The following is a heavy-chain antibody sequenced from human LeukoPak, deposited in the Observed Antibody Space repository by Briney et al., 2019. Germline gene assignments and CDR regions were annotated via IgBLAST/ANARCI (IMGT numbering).Heavy chain of an antibody. CDR3: ARDRYSSSGGSVGDY. D-gene: IGHD6-6*01. CDR2: MNPNSGGT. Sequence: ASVKVSCKASGYTFTGYYMHWVRQAPGQGLEWMGWMNPNSGGTNYAQKFQGRVTMTRDTSISTAYMELRRLRSDDTAVYYCARDRYSSSGGSVGDYWGQGTLVTVSS. V-gene: IGHV1-2*02. J-gene: IGHJ4*02. CDR1: GYTFTGYY.